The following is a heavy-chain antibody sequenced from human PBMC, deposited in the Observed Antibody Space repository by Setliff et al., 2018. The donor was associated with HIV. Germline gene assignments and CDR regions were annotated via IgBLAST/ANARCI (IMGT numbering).Heavy chain of an antibody. CDR3: ARDIYDTSGYYYAFDI. CDR1: GFTLSSYA. V-gene: IGHV3-23*01. D-gene: IGHD3-22*01. J-gene: IGHJ3*02. CDR2: ISGGGDRT. Sequence: GGSLRLSCAASGFTLSSYAMTWVRQAPGKGLEWVSAISGGGDRTYHADSVKGRFTISRDNAKNSLYLQMNSLRAEDTAVYYCARDIYDTSGYYYAFDIWGQGTMVTVSS.